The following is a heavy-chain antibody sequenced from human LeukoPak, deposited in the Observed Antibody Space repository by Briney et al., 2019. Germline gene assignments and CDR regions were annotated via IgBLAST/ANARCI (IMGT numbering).Heavy chain of an antibody. J-gene: IGHJ4*02. CDR3: ASHHYGSGSYYGGFDY. CDR2: ISSSSSYI. CDR1: GFTFSSYS. V-gene: IGHV3-21*01. D-gene: IGHD3-10*01. Sequence: GGSLRLSCTASGFTFSSYSMNWVRQAPGKGLEWVSSISSSSSYIYYADSVKGRFTISRDNANTSLYLQMNSLRAEDTAVYYCASHHYGSGSYYGGFDYWGQGTLVTVSS.